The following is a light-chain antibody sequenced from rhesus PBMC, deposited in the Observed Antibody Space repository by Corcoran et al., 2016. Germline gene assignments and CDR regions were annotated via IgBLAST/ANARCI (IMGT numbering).Light chain of an antibody. Sequence: DIQMTQSPSSLSASVGDRVTITCRASQGISDYLNWYQQKPGKAPKRLIYGASSLESGVPSSFSVSGSWTDFTRTITSLQPEDFAAYYCLQGYSTPWTFGPGTKVEIK. CDR1: QGISDY. CDR3: LQGYSTPWT. CDR2: GAS. V-gene: IGKV1-36*02. J-gene: IGKJ1*01.